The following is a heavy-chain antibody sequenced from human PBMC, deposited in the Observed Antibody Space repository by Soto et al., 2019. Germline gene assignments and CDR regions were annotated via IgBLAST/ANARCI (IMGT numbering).Heavy chain of an antibody. V-gene: IGHV1-18*01. Sequence: QVQLVQSGAEVKKPGASVKVSCKTSGYTFTGYGISWVRQAPGQGLEWMGWISPYNGNTNLVQKLQGRVTMTADTSTSTAYMELRSLRSDDTAVYYCARDNSYDSGGLFDEWAQGTLVTVSS. CDR1: GYTFTGYG. D-gene: IGHD3-22*01. CDR2: ISPYNGNT. J-gene: IGHJ4*02. CDR3: ARDNSYDSGGLFDE.